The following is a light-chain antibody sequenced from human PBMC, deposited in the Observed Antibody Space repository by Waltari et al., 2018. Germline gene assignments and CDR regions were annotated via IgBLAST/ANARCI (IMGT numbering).Light chain of an antibody. CDR2: VNSDGSH. CDR3: QTGGHGTWV. V-gene: IGLV4-69*01. CDR1: SGHSTNI. J-gene: IGLJ3*02. Sequence: QLVLTQSPSASASLGASVKPTCTLSSGHSTNIIAWLPQQPEKGPRYLMNVNSDGSHNKGVGIPDRFSGSSSGAERYLTISSLQSEDEADYYCQTGGHGTWVFGGGTRLTVL.